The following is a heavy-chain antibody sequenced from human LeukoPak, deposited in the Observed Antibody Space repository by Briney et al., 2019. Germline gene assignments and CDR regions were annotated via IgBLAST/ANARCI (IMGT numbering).Heavy chain of an antibody. CDR1: GFTFSSYG. CDR3: ARDHVVTVRGVMLDY. CDR2: ISDDERNK. V-gene: IGHV3-30*03. D-gene: IGHD3-10*01. J-gene: IGHJ4*02. Sequence: PGGSLRLSCAASGFTFSSYGMHWVRQAPGKGLEWVAAISDDERNKFFADSVKGRFTISRDNAKNPLYLQMNSLRAEDTAVYYCARDHVVTVRGVMLDYWGQGTLVTVSS.